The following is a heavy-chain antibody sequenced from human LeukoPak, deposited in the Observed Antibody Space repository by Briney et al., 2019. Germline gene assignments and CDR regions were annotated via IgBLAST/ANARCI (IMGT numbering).Heavy chain of an antibody. Sequence: SETLSLTCTVSSGSISSYYWSWIRQPPGKGLEWIGYIYYSGTTNYNPSLKSRVTISVDTSKNQFSLKLSSVTAADTAVYYCARGRIAARFYYFDYWGQGTLVTVSS. CDR3: ARGRIAARFYYFDY. CDR2: IYYSGTT. CDR1: SGSISSYY. J-gene: IGHJ4*02. V-gene: IGHV4-59*01. D-gene: IGHD6-6*01.